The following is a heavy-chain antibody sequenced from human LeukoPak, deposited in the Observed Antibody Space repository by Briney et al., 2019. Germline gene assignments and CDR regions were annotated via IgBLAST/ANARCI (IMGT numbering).Heavy chain of an antibody. Sequence: ASVKVSCKASGGTFSSYTISWVRQAPGQGLEWMGRINPNTGGPNYAQKFQGRVTMTRDTSISTAYLDLRRLRSDDTAMYYCARVTRGTGGSPGRYYFHHYMDVWGQGTAVTVSS. D-gene: IGHD1-26*01. J-gene: IGHJ6*03. CDR2: INPNTGGP. CDR1: GGTFSSYT. CDR3: ARVTRGTGGSPGRYYFHHYMDV. V-gene: IGHV1-2*06.